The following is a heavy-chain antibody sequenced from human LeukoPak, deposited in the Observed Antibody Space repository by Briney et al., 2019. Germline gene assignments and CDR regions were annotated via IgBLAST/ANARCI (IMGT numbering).Heavy chain of an antibody. CDR2: VNPNSGGT. D-gene: IGHD3-9*01. CDR3: ARVLSDSTGYFYPY. Sequence: ASVKVSCKASGYTFTGYYMHWVRQAPGQGLEWMGWVNPNSGGTNFAQRFQGRVTLTWDTSLSTAYMELSRLRSDDTALYYCARVLSDSTGYFYPYWGQGTLVTVSS. CDR1: GYTFTGYY. J-gene: IGHJ4*02. V-gene: IGHV1-2*02.